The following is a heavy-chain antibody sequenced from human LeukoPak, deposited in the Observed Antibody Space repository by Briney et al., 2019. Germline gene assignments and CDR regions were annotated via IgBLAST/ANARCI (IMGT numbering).Heavy chain of an antibody. Sequence: QSGRSLRLSCAASGFTFSSYGMHWVRQAPGKGLEWVAVIWYDGSNKYYADSVKGRFTISRDNSKNTLYLQMNSLRAEDTAVYYCARDGQQWFYYDSSGYYRESRNGMDVWGQGTTVTAYS. CDR2: IWYDGSNK. V-gene: IGHV3-33*01. D-gene: IGHD3-22*01. CDR1: GFTFSSYG. CDR3: ARDGQQWFYYDSSGYYRESRNGMDV. J-gene: IGHJ6*02.